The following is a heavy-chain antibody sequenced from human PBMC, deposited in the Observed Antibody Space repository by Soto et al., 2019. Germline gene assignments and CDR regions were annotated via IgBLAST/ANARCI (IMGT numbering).Heavy chain of an antibody. CDR1: GFTFSSYG. CDR2: ISYDGSNK. D-gene: IGHD6-19*01. Sequence: GGSLRLSCAASGFTFSSYGMHWVRQAPGKGLEWVAVISYDGSNKYYADSVKGRFTISRDNSKNTLYLQMNSLRAEDTAVYYRAKDSSGWGGHNDYWGQGTLVTVSS. V-gene: IGHV3-30*18. CDR3: AKDSSGWGGHNDY. J-gene: IGHJ4*02.